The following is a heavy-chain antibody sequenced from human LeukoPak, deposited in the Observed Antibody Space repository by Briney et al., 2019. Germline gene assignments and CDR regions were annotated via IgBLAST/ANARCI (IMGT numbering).Heavy chain of an antibody. CDR3: ARDLTYCGGDCYPAYMDV. Sequence: PGGSVRLSCAASGFTFSSYWMSWVRQSPGKGLEWVANIKQDGSEKYYVDSVKGRFTISRDNAKNSLYMQMNSLRAEDTAVYYCARDLTYCGGDCYPAYMDVWGKGTTVTVSS. CDR1: GFTFSSYW. J-gene: IGHJ6*03. D-gene: IGHD2-21*01. V-gene: IGHV3-7*01. CDR2: IKQDGSEK.